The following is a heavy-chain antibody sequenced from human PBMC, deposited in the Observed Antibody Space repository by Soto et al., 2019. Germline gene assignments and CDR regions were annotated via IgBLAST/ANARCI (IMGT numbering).Heavy chain of an antibody. Sequence: QVQLVQSGAEVKKPGSSVKVSCKASGGTFSSYAISWVRQAPGQGLEWMGGIIPIFGTANYAQKFQGRVTITADKSTSTAYMELSSLRSEDTAVYYCASPSSYYYDSSGYYEAVDIWGQGTMVTVSS. J-gene: IGHJ3*02. V-gene: IGHV1-69*06. D-gene: IGHD3-22*01. CDR3: ASPSSYYYDSSGYYEAVDI. CDR2: IIPIFGTA. CDR1: GGTFSSYA.